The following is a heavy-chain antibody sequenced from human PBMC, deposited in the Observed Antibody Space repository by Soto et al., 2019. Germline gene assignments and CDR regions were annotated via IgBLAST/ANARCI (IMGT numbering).Heavy chain of an antibody. CDR3: VGGQYYFDY. V-gene: IGHV3-30*03. D-gene: IGHD3-10*01. CDR1: GFPFTTYG. CDR2: IAYDGRNQ. J-gene: IGHJ4*02. Sequence: QVQLVESGGGVVQPGRSLRLSCAASGFPFTTYGMHWVREGPGKGLEWVAVIAYDGRNQDYADSVKGRFTISRDNSKNTLYLQMNNLRPEDTAVYYCVGGQYYFDYRGQGTLVTVSS.